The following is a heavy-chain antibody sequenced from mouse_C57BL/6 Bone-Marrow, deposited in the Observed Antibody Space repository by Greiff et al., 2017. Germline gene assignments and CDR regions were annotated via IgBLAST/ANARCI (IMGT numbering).Heavy chain of an antibody. CDR3: ARCDYDVEWFAY. CDR1: GYTFTSYW. Sequence: VQLQQPGAELVMPGASVKLSCKASGYTFTSYWMHWVKQRPGQGLEWIGEIDPSDSYTNYNPKFKGKSTLAVDKSSSTAYMQLSSLTSEDSAVYSFARCDYDVEWFAYWGQGTLVTVSA. J-gene: IGHJ3*01. V-gene: IGHV1-69*01. D-gene: IGHD2-4*01. CDR2: IDPSDSYT.